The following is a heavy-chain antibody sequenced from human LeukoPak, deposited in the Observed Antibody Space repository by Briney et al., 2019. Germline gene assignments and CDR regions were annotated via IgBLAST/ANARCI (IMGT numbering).Heavy chain of an antibody. D-gene: IGHD1-26*01. Sequence: SETLSLPCTVSGGSISSSAYYWGWIRQPPGKGLEWIGSISYSGSTYHNPSLKSRVTISVDTSKNRFSLKLISVTAADTAVYYCATYSGTFYLQFDYWGQGTLVTVSS. CDR2: ISYSGST. CDR1: GGSISSSAYY. V-gene: IGHV4-39*01. J-gene: IGHJ4*02. CDR3: ATYSGTFYLQFDY.